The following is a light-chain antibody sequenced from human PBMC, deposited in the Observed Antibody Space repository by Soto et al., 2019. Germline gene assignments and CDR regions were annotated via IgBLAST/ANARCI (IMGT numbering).Light chain of an antibody. CDR1: QSLLGSNGYNY. J-gene: IGKJ1*01. Sequence: ILMTQTPLSLSIIPGQTASISCRSSQSLLGSNGYNYLDWYVQKPGQSPQLLISLASNRASGVPDRFSGSGSGTDFTLKISRVEAEDVGVYHCMQALQGPPTFGQGTKWIS. CDR2: LAS. V-gene: IGKV2-28*01. CDR3: MQALQGPPT.